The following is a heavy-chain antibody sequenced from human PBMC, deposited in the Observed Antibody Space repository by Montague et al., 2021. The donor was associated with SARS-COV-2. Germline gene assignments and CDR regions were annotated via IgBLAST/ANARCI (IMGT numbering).Heavy chain of an antibody. J-gene: IGHJ6*02. D-gene: IGHD1-7*01. Sequence: SETLSLTCAVYGGSFSGYYWSWIRQPPGKGLEWIGEINHSGSTNYNPSLKSRVTISVDTSKNQFSLKLSSVTAADTAVYYCARGRTGTTFYYYYYYYGMDVWGQGTTVTVSS. CDR3: ARGRTGTTFYYYYYYYGMDV. CDR2: INHSGST. V-gene: IGHV4-34*01. CDR1: GGSFSGYY.